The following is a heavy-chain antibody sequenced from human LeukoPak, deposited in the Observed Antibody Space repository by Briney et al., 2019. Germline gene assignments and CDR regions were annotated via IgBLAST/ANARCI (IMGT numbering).Heavy chain of an antibody. D-gene: IGHD3-3*01. CDR2: ISGSGSST. Sequence: GGSLRLSCAASGFTFSSYAMSWVRQAAGKGLEWVSAISGSGSSTYYADSVKSRFTISRDNSKNTLYLQMSSLRAEDTAVYYCAKDSYGFFVGHFDPWGQGTLVTVSS. V-gene: IGHV3-23*01. CDR1: GFTFSSYA. CDR3: AKDSYGFFVGHFDP. J-gene: IGHJ5*02.